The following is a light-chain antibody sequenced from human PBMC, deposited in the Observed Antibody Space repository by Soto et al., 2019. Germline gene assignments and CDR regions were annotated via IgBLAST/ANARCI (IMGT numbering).Light chain of an antibody. CDR3: CSYEGSNIYV. V-gene: IGLV2-8*01. CDR1: SSDVGDYNY. Sequence: QSVLTQPPSASGSPGQSVTFSCTGTSSDVGDYNYVSWYQQHPGKAPKLMIYEVSKRPSGVPDRFSGSKSGNTASLTVSGLQADAEADYYCCSYEGSNIYVFGTGTKVTVL. CDR2: EVS. J-gene: IGLJ1*01.